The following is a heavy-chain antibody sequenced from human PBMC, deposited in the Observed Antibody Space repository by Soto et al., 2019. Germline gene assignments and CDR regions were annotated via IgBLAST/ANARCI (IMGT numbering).Heavy chain of an antibody. CDR1: GFTFSSYA. CDR2: ISGSGGST. V-gene: IGHV3-23*01. D-gene: IGHD6-6*01. CDR3: AAKYSSPPRWFDP. J-gene: IGHJ5*02. Sequence: PGGSLRLSCAASGFTFSSYAISWVRQAPGKGLEWVSAISGSGGSTYYADSVRGRFTISRDNSKNTLYLQMNSLRAEDTAVYYCAAKYSSPPRWFDPWGQGTLVTVSS.